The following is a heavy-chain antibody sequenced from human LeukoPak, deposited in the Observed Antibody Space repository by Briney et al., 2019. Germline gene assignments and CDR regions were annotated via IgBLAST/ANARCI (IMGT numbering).Heavy chain of an antibody. Sequence: ASVTVSCTVSGYTLTELSMHWVRQAPGKGLEWMGGFDPEDGETIYAQKFQGRVTMTEDTSTDTAYMELSSLRSEDTAVYYCATDVLESYAFDIWGQGTMVTVSS. CDR1: GYTLTELS. V-gene: IGHV1-24*01. CDR3: ATDVLESYAFDI. J-gene: IGHJ3*02. CDR2: FDPEDGET. D-gene: IGHD3-3*01.